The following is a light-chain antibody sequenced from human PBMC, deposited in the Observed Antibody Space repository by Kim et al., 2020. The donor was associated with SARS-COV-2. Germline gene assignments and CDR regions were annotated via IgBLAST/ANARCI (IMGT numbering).Light chain of an antibody. CDR1: QSISNW. Sequence: DIQMTQSPSTLSASVGDRVTITCRASQSISNWLAWYQQKPGKAPKLLISKASSLESGVPSRFSGSQSGTEFTLTISSLQPDDFANYYCQQYDNHPWTFGQGTKVDIK. CDR2: KAS. CDR3: QQYDNHPWT. J-gene: IGKJ1*01. V-gene: IGKV1-5*03.